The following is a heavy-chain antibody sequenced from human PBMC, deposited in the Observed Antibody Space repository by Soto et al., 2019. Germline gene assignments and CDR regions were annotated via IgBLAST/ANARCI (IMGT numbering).Heavy chain of an antibody. CDR3: ARVSSSWYKDYFDY. CDR2: IIPIFGTT. CDR1: GGTFSNYA. Sequence: QVQLVQSGAEVKKPGSSVKVSCKASGGTFSNYAISWVRQAPGQGLEWMGGIIPIFGTTNYAQRFQGRVTMXPXEXXSTAYMELSSLRSEDTAVYYCARVSSSWYKDYFDYWGQGTLVTVSS. D-gene: IGHD6-13*01. J-gene: IGHJ4*02. V-gene: IGHV1-69*05.